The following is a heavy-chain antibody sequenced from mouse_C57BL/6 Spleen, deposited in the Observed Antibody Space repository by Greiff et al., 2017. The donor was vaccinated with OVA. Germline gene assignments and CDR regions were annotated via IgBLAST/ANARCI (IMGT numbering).Heavy chain of an antibody. J-gene: IGHJ1*03. CDR3: ARSGDYGSSPYWYFDV. Sequence: VKLMESGPELVKPGASVKISCKASGYAFSSSWMNWVKQRPGKGLEWIGRIYPGDGDTNYNGKFKGKATLTADKSSSTAYMQLSSLTSEDSAVYFCARSGDYGSSPYWYFDVWGTGTTVTVSS. D-gene: IGHD1-1*01. V-gene: IGHV1-82*01. CDR2: IYPGDGDT. CDR1: GYAFSSSW.